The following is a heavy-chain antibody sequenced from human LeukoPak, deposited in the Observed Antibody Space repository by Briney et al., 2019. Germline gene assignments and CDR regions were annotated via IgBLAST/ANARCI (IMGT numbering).Heavy chain of an antibody. V-gene: IGHV3-48*01. CDR1: GFTFSSYS. CDR2: ISSSGTTI. J-gene: IGHJ4*02. CDR3: AKDPKSSSWALYDY. D-gene: IGHD6-13*01. Sequence: GGSLRLSCAASGFTFSSYSMNWVRQVPGRGLEWVSYISSSGTTIYYADSVKGRFTISRDNSKNTLYLQMNSLRAEDTAVYYCAKDPKSSSWALYDYWGQGTLVTVSS.